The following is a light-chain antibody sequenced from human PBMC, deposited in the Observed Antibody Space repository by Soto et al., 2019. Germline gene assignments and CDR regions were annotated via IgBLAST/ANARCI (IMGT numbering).Light chain of an antibody. CDR3: QQYNSYSQT. J-gene: IGKJ1*01. Sequence: EIVMTQSPATLSVSPGGRATLSCRASQSVSSNSLAWYQQKPGQAPRLLIYGASTRATGIPARFSGSGSGTEFTLTISSLQSEDFATYYCQQYNSYSQTFGQGTKVDIK. CDR1: QSVSSN. CDR2: GAS. V-gene: IGKV3-15*01.